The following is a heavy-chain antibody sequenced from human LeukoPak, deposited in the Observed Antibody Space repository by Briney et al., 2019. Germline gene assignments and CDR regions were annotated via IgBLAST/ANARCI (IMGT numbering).Heavy chain of an antibody. CDR3: ARDLEVAGVYFDN. Sequence: GGSLRLSCAASGFTFSSYEMNWVRQAPGKGLEWISYISSSGSNTYYADSVKGRFTISRDNAKNSLYLQMNSLRAEDTAVYYCARDLEVAGVYFDNWGQGTLVTVSS. J-gene: IGHJ4*02. CDR2: ISSSGSNT. CDR1: GFTFSSYE. D-gene: IGHD3-16*01. V-gene: IGHV3-48*03.